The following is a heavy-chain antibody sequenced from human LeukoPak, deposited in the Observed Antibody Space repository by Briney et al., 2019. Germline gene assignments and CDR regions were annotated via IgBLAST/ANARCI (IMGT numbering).Heavy chain of an antibody. CDR2: ISSSSYHT. CDR3: TRFDYDILTGYYKAHDY. D-gene: IGHD3-9*01. J-gene: IGHJ4*02. CDR1: GFTFSAYY. Sequence: GRSRRLACAASGFTFSAYYMSWIRQAPGKGLEWVSYISSSSYHTNYADSVKGRFTISRDNAKHSLYLQMNSLRAEDTAVYYCTRFDYDILTGYYKAHDYWGQGTLVTVSS. V-gene: IGHV3-11*06.